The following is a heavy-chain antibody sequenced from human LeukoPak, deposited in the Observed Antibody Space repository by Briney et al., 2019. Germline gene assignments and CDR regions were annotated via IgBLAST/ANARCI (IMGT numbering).Heavy chain of an antibody. D-gene: IGHD2-2*01. V-gene: IGHV3-33*01. CDR1: GFTFSSYG. CDR3: ARDGDCSSTSCLYGMDV. J-gene: IGHJ6*02. CDR2: IWYDGSNK. Sequence: SGRSLRPSCAASGFTFSSYGMHWVRQAPGKGLEWVAVIWYDGSNKYYADSVKGRFTISRDNSKNTLYLQMNSLRAEDTAVYYCARDGDCSSTSCLYGMDVWGQGTTVTVSS.